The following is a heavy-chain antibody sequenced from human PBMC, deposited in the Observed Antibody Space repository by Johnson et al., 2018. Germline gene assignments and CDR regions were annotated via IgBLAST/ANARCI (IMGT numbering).Heavy chain of an antibody. D-gene: IGHD1-14*01. CDR3: TKDKDWVTEHYGMDV. CDR1: GFDFKHYG. Sequence: VQLVQSGGGLVQPGGSLRLSCAASGFDFKHYGMTWFRQAPGKGLGWGSRISDSGGRPAYADYVKGRFTISRDNSKNTVYLQINSLRAEDTAVDYCTKDKDWVTEHYGMDVWAQGTTVIVS. J-gene: IGHJ6*02. CDR2: ISDSGGRP. V-gene: IGHV3-23*04.